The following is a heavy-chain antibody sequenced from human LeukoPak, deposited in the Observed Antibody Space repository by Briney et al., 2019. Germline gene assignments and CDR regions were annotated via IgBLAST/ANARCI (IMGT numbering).Heavy chain of an antibody. CDR3: TTIPYCSSTSCYGR. V-gene: IGHV3-15*01. J-gene: IGHJ4*02. CDR2: IKSKTDGGTT. Sequence: ETGGSLRLSCAASGFTFDDYGMSWVRQAPGKGLEWVGRIKSKTDGGTTDYAAPVKGRFTISRDDSKNTLYLQMNSLKTEDTAVYYCTTIPYCSSTSCYGRWGQGTLVTVSS. D-gene: IGHD2-2*01. CDR1: GFTFDDYG.